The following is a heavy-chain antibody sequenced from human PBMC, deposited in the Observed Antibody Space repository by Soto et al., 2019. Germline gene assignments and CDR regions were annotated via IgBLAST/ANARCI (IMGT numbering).Heavy chain of an antibody. CDR2: IYYSGST. D-gene: IGHD2-15*01. V-gene: IGHV4-31*03. J-gene: IGHJ6*02. CDR1: GGSISSGGYY. Sequence: SETLSLTCTVSGGSISSGGYYWSWIRQHPGKGLEWIGYIYYSGSTYYNPSLKSRVTISVDTSKNQFSLKLSSVTAADTAVYYCARDPGLYCSGGSCYRFYYYYGMDVWGQGTTVTVSS. CDR3: ARDPGLYCSGGSCYRFYYYYGMDV.